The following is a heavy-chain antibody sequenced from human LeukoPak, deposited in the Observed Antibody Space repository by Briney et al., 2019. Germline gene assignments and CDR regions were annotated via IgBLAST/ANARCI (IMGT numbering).Heavy chain of an antibody. CDR1: GGSINSANYY. V-gene: IGHV4-39*01. CDR3: ARQRADYYYYYVDV. J-gene: IGHJ6*03. CDR2: IYYSETT. Sequence: SETLSLTCTVSGGSINSANYYWGWLRQPPGKGLEWIGSIYYSETTYDNPSLKSRVTISIETSKNQFSLKLSSVPASDTAVYYCARQRADYYYYYVDVWGKGTTVAVS.